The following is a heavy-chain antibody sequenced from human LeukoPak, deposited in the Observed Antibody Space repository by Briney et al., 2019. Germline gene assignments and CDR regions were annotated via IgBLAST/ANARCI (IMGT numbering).Heavy chain of an antibody. D-gene: IGHD3-9*01. CDR2: INPDGSTT. CDR1: GFTFSRYW. V-gene: IGHV3-74*01. CDR3: ARTGHDDAFDI. Sequence: GGSLRLSCAASGFTFSRYWIHWIRQAPGKGLEWVSRINPDGSTTTYADSVKGRFTISRDNAKNTVYLQMNSLRAEETAVYYCARTGHDDAFDIWGQGTMVTVSS. J-gene: IGHJ3*02.